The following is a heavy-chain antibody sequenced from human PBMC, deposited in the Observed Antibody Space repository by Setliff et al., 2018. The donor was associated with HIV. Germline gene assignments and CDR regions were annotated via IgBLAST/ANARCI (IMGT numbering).Heavy chain of an antibody. CDR3: AKGPNFEDAFDI. Sequence: GASVKVSCKASGGTFSNYAFSWVRQAPGQGLEWMGGLIPIVDITKSTQKFRDRVTFTADESTKTARMELSGLTFEDTAVYYCAKGPNFEDAFDIWGQGTVVTVSS. V-gene: IGHV1-69*10. CDR2: LIPIVDIT. J-gene: IGHJ3*02. D-gene: IGHD2-8*01. CDR1: GGTFSNYA.